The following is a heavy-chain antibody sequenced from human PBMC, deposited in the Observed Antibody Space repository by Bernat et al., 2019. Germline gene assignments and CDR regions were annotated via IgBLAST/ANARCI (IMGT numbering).Heavy chain of an antibody. CDR2: IKGDGSST. J-gene: IGHJ4*02. Sequence: EVQLVESGGGLVQPGGSLRLSCAASGFTFSSYWMHWVRQAPGKGLVWVSRIKGDGSSTRYADTVKGAFTISRDNAKNTLYLQMNSLRAEDTAVYYCARDYYVPYWGQGTLVTVSS. CDR3: ARDYYVPY. V-gene: IGHV3-74*01. CDR1: GFTFSSYW. D-gene: IGHD3-10*02.